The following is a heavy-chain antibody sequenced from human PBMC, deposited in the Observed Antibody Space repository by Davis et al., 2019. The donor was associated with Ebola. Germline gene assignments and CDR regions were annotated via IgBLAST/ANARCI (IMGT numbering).Heavy chain of an antibody. CDR2: TNHGGGT. CDR3: ARVTLLWFGELLYYYYGMDV. V-gene: IGHV4-34*01. D-gene: IGHD3-10*01. CDR1: GASFSGYY. J-gene: IGHJ6*02. Sequence: SETLSLTCAVYGASFSGYYWTWIRQSPGKGLEWIGQTNHGGGTNYNPSLKSRVTISVDTSKNQFSLKLSSVTAADTAVYYCARVTLLWFGELLYYYYGMDVWGQGTTVTVSS.